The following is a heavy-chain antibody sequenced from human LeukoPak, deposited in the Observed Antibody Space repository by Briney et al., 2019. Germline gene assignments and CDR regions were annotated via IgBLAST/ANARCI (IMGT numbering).Heavy chain of an antibody. V-gene: IGHV3-7*01. Sequence: PGGPVTLSCGASGFTFSSFWKIGVRDAPGKGVEWVANIKQDGSEKYYVDSVKGRFTISRDNAKNSLYLQMNSLRADDTAVYYCARDSGMATIILRYWGQGTLVTVSS. J-gene: IGHJ4*02. CDR1: GFTFSSFW. CDR2: IKQDGSEK. D-gene: IGHD5-24*01. CDR3: ARDSGMATIILRY.